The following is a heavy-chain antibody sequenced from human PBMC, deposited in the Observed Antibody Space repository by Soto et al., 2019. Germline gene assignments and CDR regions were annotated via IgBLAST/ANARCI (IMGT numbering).Heavy chain of an antibody. CDR2: IIPISGTS. CDR1: GGISSSYA. J-gene: IGHJ4*02. CDR3: ARVRCTSTSCYTGYFDY. V-gene: IGHV1-69*06. Sequence: SVKVSCKASGGISSSYAFSWVRQAPGQGLEWMGGIIPISGTSNYAEKFQGRLTLTADKSTTTAYMEMSGLRSEDTAVYYCARVRCTSTSCYTGYFDYWGQGTLVTVSS. D-gene: IGHD2-15*01.